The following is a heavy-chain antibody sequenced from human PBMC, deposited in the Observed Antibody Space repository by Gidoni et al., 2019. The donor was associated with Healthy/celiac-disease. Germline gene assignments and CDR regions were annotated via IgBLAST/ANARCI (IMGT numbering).Heavy chain of an antibody. V-gene: IGHV1-2*02. CDR2: INPNSGGT. Sequence: QVQLVQSGAAMMKPGASVMVSCKASGYTFIGSYMHWGRQAPGPGLERMGWINPNSGGTNYAQKLKGRVTMTRDTSISTAYMELSRLRADDTAVYYCARDRGGFEWELRSEAFDIWGQGTMVTVSS. CDR1: GYTFIGSY. J-gene: IGHJ3*02. D-gene: IGHD1-26*01. CDR3: ARDRGGFEWELRSEAFDI.